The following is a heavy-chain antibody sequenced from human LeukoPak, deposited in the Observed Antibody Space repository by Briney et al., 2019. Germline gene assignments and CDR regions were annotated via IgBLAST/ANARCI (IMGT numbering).Heavy chain of an antibody. CDR1: GFTFSSYA. D-gene: IGHD5-12*01. Sequence: GGSLRLSCAASGFTFSSYAMSWVRQVPGKGLEWVSAISGSGGSTYYADSVKGRFTISRDNSKNTLYLQMNSLRAEDTAVYYCAKGLVVAFSGLFDYWGQGTLVTVSS. CDR2: ISGSGGST. J-gene: IGHJ4*02. V-gene: IGHV3-23*01. CDR3: AKGLVVAFSGLFDY.